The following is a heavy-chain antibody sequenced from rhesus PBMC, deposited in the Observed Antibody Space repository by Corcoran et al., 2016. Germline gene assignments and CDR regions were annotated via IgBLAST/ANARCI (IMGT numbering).Heavy chain of an antibody. V-gene: IGHV3-136*01. CDR3: TREGYYFDY. Sequence: EVQLVESGGGLVQPGGSLRLSCAASGFTFSSYDMSWVRQAPGKGLEWVSYISSTCKTIYYADSVKGRFTISRDNAKNSLSLQMSSLRAEDTAVYYCTREGYYFDYWGQGVLVTVSS. CDR2: ISSTCKTI. J-gene: IGHJ4*01. CDR1: GFTFSSYD.